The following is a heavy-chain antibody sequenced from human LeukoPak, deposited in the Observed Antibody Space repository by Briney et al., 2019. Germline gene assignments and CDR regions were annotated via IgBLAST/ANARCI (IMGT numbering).Heavy chain of an antibody. V-gene: IGHV3-64*01. D-gene: IGHD1-1*01. Sequence: GGSLRLSCAASGFTFSSYTMHWVRQAPGKGLEYVSAISSNGGSTYYANSVKGRFTISRDNSKNTLYLQMGSLRAEDMAVYYCARGGLGTPHYMDVWGKGTTVTVSS. CDR2: ISSNGGST. CDR1: GFTFSSYT. CDR3: ARGGLGTPHYMDV. J-gene: IGHJ6*03.